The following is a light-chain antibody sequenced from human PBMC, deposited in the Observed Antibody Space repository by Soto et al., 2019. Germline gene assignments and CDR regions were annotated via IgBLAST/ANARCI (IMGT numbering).Light chain of an antibody. CDR1: QYIGTY. Sequence: IRLTQSPTSLTASVGDRVTITCQASQYIGTYLNWYQQKPGEAPRLLISGASNLEPGVPSRFSGSGSGADFTLTISSLEPEDFGVYFCQQRSKWVTFGRGTKVEIK. CDR2: GAS. J-gene: IGKJ4*01. CDR3: QQRSKWVT. V-gene: IGKV1-33*01.